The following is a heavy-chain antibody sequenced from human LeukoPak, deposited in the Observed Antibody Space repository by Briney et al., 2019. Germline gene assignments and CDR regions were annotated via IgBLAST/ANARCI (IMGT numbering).Heavy chain of an antibody. D-gene: IGHD6-19*01. V-gene: IGHV3-73*01. Sequence: PGGSLKLSCAASGFTFSGSAMHWVRQASGKGLEWVGRIRSKANSYATAYAASVKGRFTISRDDSKNTAYLQMNSLKTEDTAVYYCTTYSSGWYRTLGYWGQGTLVTVSS. CDR1: GFTFSGSA. CDR3: TTYSSGWYRTLGY. J-gene: IGHJ4*02. CDR2: IRSKANSYAT.